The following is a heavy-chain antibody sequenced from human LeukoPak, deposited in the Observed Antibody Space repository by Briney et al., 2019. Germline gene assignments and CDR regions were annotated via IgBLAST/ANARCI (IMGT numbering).Heavy chain of an antibody. Sequence: PGGSLRLSCAASGFTFSDYYMAWIRQAPGKGLEWVSYINTSGSNIYYADSVKGRFTISRDNAKNSVYLQMNSLRAEDTAVYYCARAASPHCYDSHGYYGYWGQGTLVTVSS. CDR3: ARAASPHCYDSHGYYGY. D-gene: IGHD3-22*01. J-gene: IGHJ4*02. CDR1: GFTFSDYY. V-gene: IGHV3-11*01. CDR2: INTSGSNI.